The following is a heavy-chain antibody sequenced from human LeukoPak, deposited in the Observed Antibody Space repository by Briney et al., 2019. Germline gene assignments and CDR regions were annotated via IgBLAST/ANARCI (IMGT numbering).Heavy chain of an antibody. CDR3: ARAYYGDCLDY. D-gene: IGHD4-17*01. J-gene: IGHJ4*02. CDR1: GFTFSTYW. CDR2: INSDGSST. Sequence: AGGSLRLSCAASGFTFSTYWMHWVRQAPGKGLVWVSRINSDGSSTSYADSVKGRFTISRDNAKNTLYLQMNSLRAEDTAVYYCARAYYGDCLDYWGQGTLVTVSS. V-gene: IGHV3-74*01.